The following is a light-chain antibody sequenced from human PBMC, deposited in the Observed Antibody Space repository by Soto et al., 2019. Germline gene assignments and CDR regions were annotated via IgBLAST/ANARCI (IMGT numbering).Light chain of an antibody. Sequence: QSALTQPASVSGSPGQSITISCTCTSSDVGGYNYVSWYQQHPGKAPKLMIYEVSNRPSGVSNRFSGSKSGNTASLTISGLQAEDEADYYCSSYTSSSTLDVFGTGTKLTVL. CDR1: SSDVGGYNY. V-gene: IGLV2-14*01. CDR2: EVS. J-gene: IGLJ1*01. CDR3: SSYTSSSTLDV.